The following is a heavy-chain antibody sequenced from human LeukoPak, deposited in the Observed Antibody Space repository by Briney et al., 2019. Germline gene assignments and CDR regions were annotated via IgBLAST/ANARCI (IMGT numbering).Heavy chain of an antibody. Sequence: EASVKVSCKASGYTFTSYYVHWVRQAPGQGLERMGIINPSDGSTSYAQKFQGRVIMTRDTSTSTVNMELSSLRSEDTAVYYCARGTSSWYYFDCWGQGTLVTVSS. CDR1: GYTFTSYY. CDR3: ARGTSSWYYFDC. V-gene: IGHV1-46*01. D-gene: IGHD6-13*01. J-gene: IGHJ4*02. CDR2: INPSDGST.